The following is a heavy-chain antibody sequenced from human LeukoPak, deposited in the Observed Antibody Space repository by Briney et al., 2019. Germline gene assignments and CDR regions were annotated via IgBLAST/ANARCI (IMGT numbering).Heavy chain of an antibody. CDR3: ARIVTPGSPFDY. D-gene: IGHD1-26*01. J-gene: IGHJ4*02. V-gene: IGHV4-59*01. Sequence: SETLSLTCTVSGGSISSYYWSWIRQPPGKGLGWIGYIYYSGSTNYNPSLKSRVTISVDTSENQFSLKLSSVTAADTAVYYCARIVTPGSPFDYWGQGTLVTVSS. CDR1: GGSISSYY. CDR2: IYYSGST.